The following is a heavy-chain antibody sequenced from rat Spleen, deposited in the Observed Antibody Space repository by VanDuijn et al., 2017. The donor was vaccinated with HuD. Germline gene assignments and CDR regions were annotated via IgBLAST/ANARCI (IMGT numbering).Heavy chain of an antibody. CDR2: IWNNGGT. D-gene: IGHD1-12*03. CDR3: ARDFGGYGGYVMDA. J-gene: IGHJ4*01. Sequence: QVQLKESGPGLVQPSQTLSLTCTVSGLSLTSNSVSWIRQPPGKGLEWMGVIWNNGGTDYNSAVKSRLSINRDTSKSQVFLRMSSLQTEDTATYYCARDFGGYGGYVMDAWGQGTSVTVSS. CDR1: GLSLTSNS. V-gene: IGHV2-47*01.